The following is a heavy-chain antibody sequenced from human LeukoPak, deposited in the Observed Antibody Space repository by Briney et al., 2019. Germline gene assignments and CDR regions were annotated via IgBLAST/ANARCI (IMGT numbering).Heavy chain of an antibody. CDR1: GFSFNNYG. J-gene: IGHJ4*02. CDR3: ARSWVAAAGTDY. Sequence: PGGSLRLSCVASGFSFNNYGFHWVRQAPGKGLEWVAVIWYDGSNKYYADSVKGRFTISRDNSKNTLYLQMNSLRAEDTAVYYCARSWVAAAGTDYWGQGTLVTVSS. CDR2: IWYDGSNK. D-gene: IGHD6-13*01. V-gene: IGHV3-33*01.